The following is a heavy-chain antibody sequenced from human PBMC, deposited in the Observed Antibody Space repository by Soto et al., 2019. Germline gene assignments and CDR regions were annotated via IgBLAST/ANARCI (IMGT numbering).Heavy chain of an antibody. CDR2: INAYNGNT. Sequence: ASVKVSCKASGYTFTSYGISWVRQAPGQGLEWMGWINAYNGNTNYAQKLQGRVTMTTDTSTSTAYMELRSLRSDDTAVYYCARVLWRLEYSDYWGQGTLVTVSS. D-gene: IGHD3-10*01. CDR3: ARVLWRLEYSDY. CDR1: GYTFTSYG. J-gene: IGHJ4*02. V-gene: IGHV1-18*04.